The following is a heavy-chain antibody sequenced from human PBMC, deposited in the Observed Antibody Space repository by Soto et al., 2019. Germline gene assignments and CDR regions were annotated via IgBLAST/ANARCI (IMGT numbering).Heavy chain of an antibody. D-gene: IGHD1-1*01. Sequence: SCAASGFTFSDYYMSWVRQAPGRGLEWISYSSNSGTFARYATSVKGRFSISRDNANNSLYLEMNSLRVEDTAVYYCARSGDNFNVLDYWGQGTPVTV. CDR3: ARSGDNFNVLDY. CDR2: SSNSGTFA. V-gene: IGHV3-11*06. CDR1: GFTFSDYY. J-gene: IGHJ4*02.